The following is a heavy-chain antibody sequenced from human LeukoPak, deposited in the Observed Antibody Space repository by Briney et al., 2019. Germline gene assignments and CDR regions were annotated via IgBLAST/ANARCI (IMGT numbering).Heavy chain of an antibody. CDR2: ISSSSTI. CDR3: ARSHRSSGYYGDAFDI. V-gene: IGHV3-48*01. Sequence: GGSLRLSCAASGFTFSSYSMNWVRQAPVKGREWGSYISSSSTIYDADSGKCGFTISRDNSKNSLYLQMNSLRAEDTAVYYCARSHRSSGYYGDAFDIWGQGTMVTVSS. D-gene: IGHD3-22*01. J-gene: IGHJ3*02. CDR1: GFTFSSYS.